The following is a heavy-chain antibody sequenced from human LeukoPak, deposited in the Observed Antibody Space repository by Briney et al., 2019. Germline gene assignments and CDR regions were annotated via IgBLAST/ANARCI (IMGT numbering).Heavy chain of an antibody. J-gene: IGHJ6*02. CDR1: GYTFTSYG. V-gene: IGHV1-18*01. CDR3: ASKPGVVVAATFYYYYGMDV. Sequence: ASVKVSCKASGYTFTSYGISWVRQAPGQGLEWMGWISAYNGNTNYAQKLQGRVTMTTDTSTSTAYMELRSLRAEDTAVYYCASKPGVVVAATFYYYYGMDVWGQGTTVTVSS. D-gene: IGHD2-15*01. CDR2: ISAYNGNT.